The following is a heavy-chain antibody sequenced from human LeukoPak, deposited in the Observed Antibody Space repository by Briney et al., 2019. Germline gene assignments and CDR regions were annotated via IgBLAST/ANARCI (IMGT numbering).Heavy chain of an antibody. J-gene: IGHJ4*02. V-gene: IGHV3-21*01. CDR2: ISSSSSYI. CDR3: AREITSYYYGSGRPENYFDY. D-gene: IGHD3-10*01. Sequence: GGSLRLSCAASGFTFSRYSMNWVRQAPGKGLEWVSSISSSSSYIYYADSVKGRFTISRDNAKNSLYLQMNSLRAEDTAVYYCAREITSYYYGSGRPENYFDYWGQGTLVTVSS. CDR1: GFTFSRYS.